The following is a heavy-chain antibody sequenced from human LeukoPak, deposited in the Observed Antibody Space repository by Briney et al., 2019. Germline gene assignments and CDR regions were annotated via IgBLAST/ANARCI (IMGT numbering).Heavy chain of an antibody. CDR1: GFTFSSYS. CDR2: ISSSSSYI. D-gene: IGHD6-19*01. CDR3: GAAVAGDYFDL. J-gene: IGHJ2*01. V-gene: IGHV3-21*01. Sequence: GGSLGLSCAASGFTFSSYSMNWVRQAPGKGLEWVSSISSSSSYIYYADSVKGRFTISRDNAKNSLYLQMDSLRAEDTAVYYCGAAVAGDYFDLWGRGTLVTVSS.